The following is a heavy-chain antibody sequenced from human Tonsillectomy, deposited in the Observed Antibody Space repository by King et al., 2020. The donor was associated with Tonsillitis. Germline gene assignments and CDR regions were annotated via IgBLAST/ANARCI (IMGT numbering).Heavy chain of an antibody. D-gene: IGHD6-19*01. CDR2: VYYSGST. V-gene: IGHV4-39*01. Sequence: QLQESGPGLVKPSETLSLTSTVSSGSISSASYYWGWIRLPPGMGLEWIGSVYYSGSTYYNPSLKSRVTISVDTSKNQFSLKLSSVTAADTAVYYCARIQWLANYYYYYMDVWGKGTTVTVSS. CDR3: ARIQWLANYYYYYMDV. CDR1: SGSISSASYY. J-gene: IGHJ6*03.